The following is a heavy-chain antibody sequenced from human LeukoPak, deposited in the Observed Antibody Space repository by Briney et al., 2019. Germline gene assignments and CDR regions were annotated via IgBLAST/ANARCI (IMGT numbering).Heavy chain of an antibody. D-gene: IGHD7-27*01. CDR1: GYTFTGYY. CDR2: INPNSGGT. J-gene: IGHJ3*02. CDR3: ARVGETGENAFDI. Sequence: ASVKVSCKASGYTFTGYYMHWVRQAPGQGLEWMGWINPNSGGTNYAQKFQGRVTMTRDTSISTAYMELSRLRFDDTAVYYCARVGETGENAFDIWGQGTMVTVSS. V-gene: IGHV1-2*02.